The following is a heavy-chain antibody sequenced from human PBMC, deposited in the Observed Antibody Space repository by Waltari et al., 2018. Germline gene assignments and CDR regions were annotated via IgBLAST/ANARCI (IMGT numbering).Heavy chain of an antibody. CDR2: IYTSGST. D-gene: IGHD3-22*01. CDR1: GGSISSGSYY. J-gene: IGHJ3*02. CDR3: ARSDYYDSSGYIPGAFDI. V-gene: IGHV4-61*09. Sequence: GLVKPSQTLSLTCTVSGGSISSGSYYWSWIRQPAGKGLEWIGYIYTSGSTNYNPSLKSRVTISVDTSKNQFSLKLSSVTAADTAVYYCARSDYYDSSGYIPGAFDIWGQGTMVTVSS.